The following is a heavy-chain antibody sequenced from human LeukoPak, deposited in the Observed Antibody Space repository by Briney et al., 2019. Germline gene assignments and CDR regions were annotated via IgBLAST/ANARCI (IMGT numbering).Heavy chain of an antibody. CDR3: TGLIDYDSSGPIL. D-gene: IGHD3-22*01. CDR2: IRSEPKSYAT. V-gene: IGHV3-73*01. J-gene: IGHJ4*02. CDR1: GFTFSGSA. Sequence: GGSLRLSCGASGFTFSGSAIHWVRQASGQGLEWVGRIRSEPKSYATAYAASVKGRFTISRDDTKNTAYLQMNTLKPEDAAVYYCTGLIDYDSSGPILWGQGTPVTVSS.